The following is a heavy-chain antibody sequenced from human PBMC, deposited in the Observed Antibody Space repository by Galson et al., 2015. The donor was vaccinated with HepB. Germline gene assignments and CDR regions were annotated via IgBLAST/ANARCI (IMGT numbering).Heavy chain of an antibody. D-gene: IGHD6-13*01. J-gene: IGHJ4*02. CDR1: GFTFSSYS. V-gene: IGHV3-21*01. CDR2: ISSSSSYI. CDR3: ARAKISSSWCIDY. Sequence: SLRLSCAASGFTFSSYSMNWVRQAPGKGLEWVSSISSSSSYIYYADSVKGRFTISRDNAKNSLYLQMNSLRAEDTAVYYCARAKISSSWCIDYWGQGTLVTVSS.